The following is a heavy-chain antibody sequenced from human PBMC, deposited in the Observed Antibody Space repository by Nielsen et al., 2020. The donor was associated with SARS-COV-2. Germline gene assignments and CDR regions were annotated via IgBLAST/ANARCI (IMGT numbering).Heavy chain of an antibody. CDR3: ARAYRTGTFPDH. D-gene: IGHD1/OR15-1a*01. V-gene: IGHV3-33*01. CDR1: GFSFSYYV. J-gene: IGHJ4*02. CDR2: IWYDGSRE. Sequence: GESLKIYCAAFGFSFSYYVIYWVRQAPGKGLEWVAIIWYDGSREYYADSVKGRFTTSRDNSKNTLYLQMNSLRADDTAVYYCARAYRTGTFPDHWGQGTLVTVSS.